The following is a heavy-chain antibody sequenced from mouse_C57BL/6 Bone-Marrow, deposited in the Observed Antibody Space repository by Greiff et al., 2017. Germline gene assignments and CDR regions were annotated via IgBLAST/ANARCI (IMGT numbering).Heavy chain of an antibody. D-gene: IGHD4-1*01. Sequence: EVKLQESGAELVRPGASVKLSCTASGFNIKDDYMHWVKQRPEQGLEWIGWIDPENGDTEYASKFQGKATITADTSSNTAYLQLSSLTSEDTAVYYCTTSWDWYFDVWGTETTVTVSS. V-gene: IGHV14-4*01. CDR3: TTSWDWYFDV. J-gene: IGHJ1*03. CDR2: IDPENGDT. CDR1: GFNIKDDY.